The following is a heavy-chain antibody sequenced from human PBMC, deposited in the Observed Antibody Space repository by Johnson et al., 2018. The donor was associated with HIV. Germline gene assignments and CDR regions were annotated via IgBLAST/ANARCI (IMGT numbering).Heavy chain of an antibody. CDR1: GFTFSDCA. J-gene: IGHJ3*02. V-gene: IGHV3-23*04. CDR3: AKRMYYYASGSPWVDAFDI. Sequence: VQLVESGGGLVQPRGSLRLSCAASGFTFSDCAMSWVRQGPGKWLEWVSAITVSGDNTWYADSVKARFMISRDNAKNSLYLQMNSLRVEDTALYYCAKRMYYYASGSPWVDAFDIWGQGTMVTVSS. D-gene: IGHD3-10*01. CDR2: ITVSGDNT.